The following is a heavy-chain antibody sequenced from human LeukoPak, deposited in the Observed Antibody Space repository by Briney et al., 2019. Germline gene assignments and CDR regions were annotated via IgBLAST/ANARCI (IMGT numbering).Heavy chain of an antibody. J-gene: IGHJ5*02. CDR1: GGSISSGDYY. CDR3: ARGLLWSGDYNGWFDP. Sequence: SQTLSLTCTVSGGSISSGDYYWSWIRQPPGKGLEWIGYIYYSGSTYYNPSLKSRVTISVDTSKNQFSLKLSSVTAADTAVYYCARGLLWSGDYNGWFDPWGQGTLVTVSS. CDR2: IYYSGST. D-gene: IGHD3-3*01. V-gene: IGHV4-30-4*08.